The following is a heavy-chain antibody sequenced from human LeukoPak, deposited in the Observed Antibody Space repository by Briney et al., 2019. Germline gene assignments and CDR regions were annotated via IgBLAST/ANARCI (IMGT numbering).Heavy chain of an antibody. CDR3: ARVRRKWELPEFDP. D-gene: IGHD1-26*01. Sequence: SVKVSCKASGGTFSSYAISWVRQAPGQGLEWMGGIIPIFGTANYAQKFQGRVTITADESTSTAYMELSSLRSEDTAVYYCARVRRKWELPEFDPWGQGTLATVSS. CDR2: IIPIFGTA. V-gene: IGHV1-69*13. J-gene: IGHJ5*02. CDR1: GGTFSSYA.